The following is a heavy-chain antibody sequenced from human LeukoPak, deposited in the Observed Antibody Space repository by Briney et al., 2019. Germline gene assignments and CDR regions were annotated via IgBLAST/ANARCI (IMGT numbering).Heavy chain of an antibody. CDR1: GGSFSGYY. Sequence: PSETLSLTCAVYGGSFSGYYWSWIRQPPGKGLEWIGEINHSGSTNYNPSLKSRVTISVDRSKNQFSLKLSSVTAADTAVYYCARGEGSTVTIYYFDYWGQGTLVTVSS. J-gene: IGHJ4*02. D-gene: IGHD4-17*01. CDR3: ARGEGSTVTIYYFDY. CDR2: INHSGST. V-gene: IGHV4-34*01.